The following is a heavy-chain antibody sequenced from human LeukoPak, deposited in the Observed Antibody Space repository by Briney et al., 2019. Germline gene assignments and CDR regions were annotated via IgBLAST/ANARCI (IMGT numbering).Heavy chain of an antibody. D-gene: IGHD2-21*02. CDR3: ARATRGGDQPSFDY. V-gene: IGHV1-69*05. Sequence: SVKVSCKASGGTFSSYAISWVRQAPGQGLEWMGRIIPIFGTANCAQKFQGRVTITTDESTSTAYMELSSLRSEDTAVYYCARATRGGDQPSFDYWGQGTLVTVSS. CDR1: GGTFSSYA. CDR2: IIPIFGTA. J-gene: IGHJ4*02.